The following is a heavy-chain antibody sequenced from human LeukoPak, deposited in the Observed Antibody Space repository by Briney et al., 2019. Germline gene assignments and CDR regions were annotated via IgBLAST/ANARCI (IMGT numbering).Heavy chain of an antibody. CDR1: GFTFSSYA. V-gene: IGHV3-30*04. CDR3: ARVRSSSWYAYYFDY. Sequence: GGYLRLSCAASGFTFSSYAMHWVRQAPGKGLEWVAVISYDGSNKYYADSVKGRFTISRDNSKNTLYLQMNSLRAEDTAVYYCARVRSSSWYAYYFDYWGQGTLVTVSS. J-gene: IGHJ4*02. CDR2: ISYDGSNK. D-gene: IGHD6-13*01.